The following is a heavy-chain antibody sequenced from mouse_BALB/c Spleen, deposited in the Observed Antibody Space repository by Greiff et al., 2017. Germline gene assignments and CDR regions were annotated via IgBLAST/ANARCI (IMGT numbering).Heavy chain of an antibody. D-gene: IGHD1-1*01. V-gene: IGHV14-3*02. CDR2: IDPENGNT. CDR3: ASYGTWFAY. CDR1: GFNIKDTY. J-gene: IGHJ3*01. Sequence: EVQLQQSGAELVKPGASVKLSCTASGFNIKDTYMHWVKQRTEQGLEWIGWIDPENGNTIYDPKFQGKASITADTSSNTAYLQLSSLTSEDTAVYYCASYGTWFAYWGQGTLVTVSA.